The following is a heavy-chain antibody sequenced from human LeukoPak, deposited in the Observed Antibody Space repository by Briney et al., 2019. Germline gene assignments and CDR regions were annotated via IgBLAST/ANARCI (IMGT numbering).Heavy chain of an antibody. CDR1: GFTFSAYW. CDR2: IYSDGSGT. J-gene: IGHJ4*02. Sequence: GGSLRLSCAASGFTFSAYWFHWVRQAPGKGLVWVSHIYSDGSGTSYADSLKGRFTISRDNAKNTLYLQMNSLRAEDTAVYYCARGGAVVDYWGQGTLVTVSS. CDR3: ARGGAVVDY. D-gene: IGHD1-26*01. V-gene: IGHV3-74*01.